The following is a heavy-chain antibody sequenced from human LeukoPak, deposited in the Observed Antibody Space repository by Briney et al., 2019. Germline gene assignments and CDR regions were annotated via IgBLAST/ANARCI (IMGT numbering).Heavy chain of an antibody. CDR3: AKGGYSGYDLDY. CDR1: GFTFSSYG. D-gene: IGHD5-12*01. Sequence: GRSLRLSCAASGFTFSSYGMHRVRQAPGKGLEWVAVISYDGSNKYYADSVKGRFTISRDNSKNTLYLQMNSLRAEDTAVYYCAKGGYSGYDLDYWGQGTLVTASS. V-gene: IGHV3-30*18. J-gene: IGHJ4*02. CDR2: ISYDGSNK.